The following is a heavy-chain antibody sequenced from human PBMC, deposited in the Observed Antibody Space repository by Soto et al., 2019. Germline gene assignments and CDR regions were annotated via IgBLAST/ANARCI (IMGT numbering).Heavy chain of an antibody. CDR1: GGSINSGDYY. Sequence: QVQLQESGPGLVKPSQTLSPTCTVSGGSINSGDYYWSWIRQHPGKGLEWIGYIYYNGYTYYNPSLKSRVTTSIDTSMNQFSLKLSSVTAADTAVYYCARARYGQLLLLDSWGQGTLVTVSS. CDR3: ARARYGQLLLLDS. J-gene: IGHJ4*02. V-gene: IGHV4-31*03. CDR2: IYYNGYT. D-gene: IGHD3-10*01.